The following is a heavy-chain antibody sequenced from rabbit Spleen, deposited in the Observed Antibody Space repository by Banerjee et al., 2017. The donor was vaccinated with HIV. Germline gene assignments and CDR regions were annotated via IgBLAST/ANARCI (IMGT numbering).Heavy chain of an antibody. CDR1: GFTISRSDY. D-gene: IGHD1-1*01. Sequence: QEQLEESGGGLVQPEGSLKLTCTASGFTISRSDYMCWVRQAPGKGLEWIGCIYVVRGSTRYANWAKCRVTMYKTSSTTVTLQLTMLTAADTATDFGARSGQVRGDYTWDLWGPGTLVTVS. V-gene: IGHV1S45*01. J-gene: IGHJ4*01. CDR2: IYVVRGST. CDR3: ARSGQVRGDYTWDL.